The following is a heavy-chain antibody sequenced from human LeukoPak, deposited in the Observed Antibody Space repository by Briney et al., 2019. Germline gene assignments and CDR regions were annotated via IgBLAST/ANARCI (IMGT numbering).Heavy chain of an antibody. D-gene: IGHD3-3*01. CDR1: GFIFSDYY. V-gene: IGHV3-23*01. Sequence: PGGSLRLSCAASGFIFSDYYMSWIREAPGKGLEWVAAISDSVVSTYYADSVKGRFTISRDNSKNTLYLQMNSLRAEDTAVYYCAKEYYDFWSGYPHDYWGQGTLVTVSS. CDR3: AKEYYDFWSGYPHDY. CDR2: ISDSVVST. J-gene: IGHJ4*02.